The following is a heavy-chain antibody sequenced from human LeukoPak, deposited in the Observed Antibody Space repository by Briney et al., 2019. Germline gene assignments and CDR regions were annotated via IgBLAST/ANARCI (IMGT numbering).Heavy chain of an antibody. V-gene: IGHV3-21*01. Sequence: GGSLRLSCAASGFTFNTFNMNWVRQAPGKGLEWVSSITSGGDYICYADSVKGRFTTSRDNAKNSLSLQLNSLRVEDTAVYYCARGHYDVLAASYKWTPDYWGQGTLVTVSS. CDR1: GFTFNTFN. CDR3: ARGHYDVLAASYKWTPDY. J-gene: IGHJ4*02. CDR2: ITSGGDYI. D-gene: IGHD3-9*01.